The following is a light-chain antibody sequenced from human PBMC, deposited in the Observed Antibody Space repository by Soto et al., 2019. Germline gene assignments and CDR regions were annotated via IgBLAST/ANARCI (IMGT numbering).Light chain of an antibody. CDR3: QQDYNLPGT. CDR1: QSVSSN. J-gene: IGKJ1*01. Sequence: EIVLTQSPATLSVSPGERAALSCRASQSVSSNLAWYQQKPGQAPRLLIYGASTRATGIPARFSGSGSGTEFTLTISSLQPEDFAVYYCQQDYNLPGTFGQGTKVDIK. CDR2: GAS. V-gene: IGKV3D-15*02.